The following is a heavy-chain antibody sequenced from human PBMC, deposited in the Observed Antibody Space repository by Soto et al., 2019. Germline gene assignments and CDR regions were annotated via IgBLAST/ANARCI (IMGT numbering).Heavy chain of an antibody. CDR3: ARDPRARRGYSYGPLNYGMDV. Sequence: GASVKVSCKASGYTFTSYGISWVRQAPGQGLEWMGWISAYNGNTNYAQKLQGGVTMTTDTSTSTAYVELRSLRSDDTAVYYCARDPRARRGYSYGPLNYGMDVWGQGTTVTVSS. CDR2: ISAYNGNT. D-gene: IGHD5-18*01. V-gene: IGHV1-18*01. J-gene: IGHJ6*02. CDR1: GYTFTSYG.